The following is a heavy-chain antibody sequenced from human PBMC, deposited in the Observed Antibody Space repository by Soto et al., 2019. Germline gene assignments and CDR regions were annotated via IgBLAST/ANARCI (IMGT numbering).Heavy chain of an antibody. CDR1: GGSISSYY. J-gene: IGHJ4*02. Sequence: PSETLSLTCTVSGGSISSYYWSWIRQPPGKGLEWIGYIYYSGITNYNPSLKSRVTISVDTSKNQFSLRLSSVTAADTAVYYCAREGDGYNFDYWGQGTLVTVSS. V-gene: IGHV4-59*01. D-gene: IGHD5-12*01. CDR2: IYYSGIT. CDR3: AREGDGYNFDY.